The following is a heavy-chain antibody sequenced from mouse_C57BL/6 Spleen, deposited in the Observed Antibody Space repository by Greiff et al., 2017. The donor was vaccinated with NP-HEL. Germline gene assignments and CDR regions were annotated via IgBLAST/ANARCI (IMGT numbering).Heavy chain of an antibody. J-gene: IGHJ2*01. CDR3: ARRSPYYFDY. V-gene: IGHV1-52*01. CDR1: GYTFTSYW. D-gene: IGHD6-1*01. CDR2: IDPSDSET. Sequence: QVQLQQPGAELVRPGSSVKLSCKASGYTFTSYWMHWVKQRPIQGLEWIGNIDPSDSETHYNQKFKDKATLTVYKSSSTAYMQLSSLTSEDSAVYYCARRSPYYFDYWGQGTTLTVSS.